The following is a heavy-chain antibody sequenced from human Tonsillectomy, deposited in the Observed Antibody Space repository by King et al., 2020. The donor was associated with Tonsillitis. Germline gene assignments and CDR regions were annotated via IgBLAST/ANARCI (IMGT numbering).Heavy chain of an antibody. V-gene: IGHV3-30*18. CDR1: GFTFSSYG. Sequence: VQLVESGGGVVQPGRSLRLSCAASGFTFSSYGIHWVRQAPGKGLEWVAVISYDGSNKYYADSVKGRFTISRDNSKNTVYLQMNSLRAEDTAVYYCAKVTSPWSYYYYCMDVWGQGTTVTVSS. CDR2: ISYDGSNK. J-gene: IGHJ6*02. CDR3: AKVTSPWSYYYYCMDV. D-gene: IGHD3-3*01.